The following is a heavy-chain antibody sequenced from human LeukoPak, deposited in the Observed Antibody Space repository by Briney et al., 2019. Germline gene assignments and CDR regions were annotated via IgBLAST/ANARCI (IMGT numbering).Heavy chain of an antibody. Sequence: PSETLSLTCTVSGGSISSGGYYWSWIRQPPAEGLEWIGYIYHSGSTYYNPSLKSRVTISVDRSKNQFSLKLSSVTAADTAVYYCATPKAFLSAFDIWGQGTMVTVSS. CDR1: GGSISSGGYY. J-gene: IGHJ3*02. V-gene: IGHV4-30-2*01. D-gene: IGHD2-21*01. CDR2: IYHSGST. CDR3: ATPKAFLSAFDI.